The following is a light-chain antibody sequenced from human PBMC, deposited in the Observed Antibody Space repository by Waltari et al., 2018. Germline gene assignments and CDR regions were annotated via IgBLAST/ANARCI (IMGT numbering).Light chain of an antibody. V-gene: IGKV4-1*01. Sequence: DIVMTQSPDFLAVSLGETATTNSLSSPSVLYSSNYKNYLPWYQQRPGQPPKLLISWASTRESGVPDRFSGSGSGTDFSLTISSLQAEDVAFYYCQQYYITPRTFGQGTKVEIK. CDR1: PSVLYSSNYKNY. CDR2: WAS. CDR3: QQYYITPRT. J-gene: IGKJ1*01.